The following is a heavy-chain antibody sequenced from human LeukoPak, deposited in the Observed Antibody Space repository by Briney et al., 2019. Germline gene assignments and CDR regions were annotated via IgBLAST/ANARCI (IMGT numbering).Heavy chain of an antibody. Sequence: GESLKISWKGSGYSFTSYWIGWVPQMTGKGMEWMGIIYPGDSDTRYSPSFQDQVTFSADKSISTAYLQWSSLKASDTAMYYCARHLGTAMVSPLGYWGQGTLVTVSS. CDR2: IYPGDSDT. CDR1: GYSFTSYW. CDR3: ARHLGTAMVSPLGY. V-gene: IGHV5-51*01. J-gene: IGHJ4*02. D-gene: IGHD5-18*01.